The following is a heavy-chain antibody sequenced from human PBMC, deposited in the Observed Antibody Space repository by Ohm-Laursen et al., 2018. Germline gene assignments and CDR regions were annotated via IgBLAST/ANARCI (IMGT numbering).Heavy chain of an antibody. Sequence: SLRLSCAASGFTFTSFWMSWVRQAPGKGLEWVANIKQDGSEKYYVDSVKGRFSISRDNAKNTLYLQMNSLRAEDTAVYYCARVPSTFIAALEDYFDYWGQGTLVTVSS. J-gene: IGHJ4*02. CDR2: IKQDGSEK. CDR3: ARVPSTFIAALEDYFDY. V-gene: IGHV3-7*01. D-gene: IGHD6-13*01. CDR1: GFTFTSFW.